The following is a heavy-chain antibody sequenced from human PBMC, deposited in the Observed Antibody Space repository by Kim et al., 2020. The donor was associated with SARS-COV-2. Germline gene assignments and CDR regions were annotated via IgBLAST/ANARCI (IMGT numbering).Heavy chain of an antibody. V-gene: IGHV1-46*01. Sequence: ASVKVSCKASGYSFTTYYIHWVRQAPGQGLEWMGIINPNGGTTRYAQNFQGRVTMTRDTSTSTEYMELNSLRSQDTAIYYCARDMEDIAMVGAATSPLLDWGQGTLVTVSS. CDR3: ARDMEDIAMVGAATSPLLD. CDR2: INPNGGTT. D-gene: IGHD2-15*01. CDR1: GYSFTTYY. J-gene: IGHJ4*02.